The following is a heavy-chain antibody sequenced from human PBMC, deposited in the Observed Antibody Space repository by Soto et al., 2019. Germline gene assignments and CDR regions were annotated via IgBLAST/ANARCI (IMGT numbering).Heavy chain of an antibody. CDR2: ISSSSSYI. CDR1: GFTFSSYS. CDR3: ARGWGYETTDYYFAY. Sequence: EVQLVESGGGLVKPGGSLRLSCAASGFTFSSYSMNWVRQAPGKGLEWVSSISSSSSYIYYADSVKGRFTISRDNAKNSLYLQMNSLRAEDTAVYYCARGWGYETTDYYFAYWGRGTLVIVSS. V-gene: IGHV3-21*01. J-gene: IGHJ4*02. D-gene: IGHD3-9*01.